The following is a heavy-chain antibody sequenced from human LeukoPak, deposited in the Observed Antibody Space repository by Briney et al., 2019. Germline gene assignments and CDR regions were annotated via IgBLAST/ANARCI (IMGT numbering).Heavy chain of an antibody. D-gene: IGHD3-22*01. V-gene: IGHV4-31*03. CDR1: GGSISSGGYY. CDR3: ARRYYDSSGSPFDY. J-gene: IGHJ4*02. CDR2: IYYSGST. Sequence: PSETLSLTCTVSGGSISSGGYYWSWIRQHPGKGLEWIGYIYYSGSTYYNPSLKSRVTISVDTSKNQFSLKLSSVTAAHTAVYYCARRYYDSSGSPFDYWGQGTLVTVSS.